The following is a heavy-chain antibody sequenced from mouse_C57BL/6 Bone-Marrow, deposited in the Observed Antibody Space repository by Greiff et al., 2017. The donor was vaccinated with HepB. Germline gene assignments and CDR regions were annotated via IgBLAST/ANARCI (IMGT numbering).Heavy chain of an antibody. Sequence: QVQLQQSGPELVKPGASVKISCKASGYAFSSSWMNWVKQRPGKGLEWIGRIYPGDGDTNYNGKFKGKATLTADKSSSTAYMQLSSLTSEDSAVYFCARGGTGTWGFAYWGQGTLVTVSA. J-gene: IGHJ3*01. CDR3: ARGGTGTWGFAY. CDR1: GYAFSSSW. D-gene: IGHD4-1*01. CDR2: IYPGDGDT. V-gene: IGHV1-82*01.